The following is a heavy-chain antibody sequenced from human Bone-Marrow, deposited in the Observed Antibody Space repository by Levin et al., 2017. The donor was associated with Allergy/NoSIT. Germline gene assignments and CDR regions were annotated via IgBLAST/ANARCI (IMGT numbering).Heavy chain of an antibody. V-gene: IGHV3-74*01. CDR1: GFTFSPNY. D-gene: IGHD2-2*01. Sequence: GESLKISCAASGFTFSPNYMHWVRQAPGKGLEWVSRINSDGSSTTYAASVKGRFTVSRDNAKNTLYLQMNSLRAEDTAVYYCARMMPPPGWGQGTLVTVSS. J-gene: IGHJ4*02. CDR2: INSDGSST. CDR3: ARMMPPPG.